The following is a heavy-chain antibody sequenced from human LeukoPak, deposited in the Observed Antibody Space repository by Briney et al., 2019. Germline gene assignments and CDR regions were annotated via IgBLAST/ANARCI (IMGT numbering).Heavy chain of an antibody. D-gene: IGHD6-13*01. CDR1: GFTFDDYA. Sequence: GGSLRLSCAASGFTFDDYAMHWVRQAPGKGLEWVSGISWNSGSIGYADSVKGRFTISRDNAKNSLYLQMNSLRAEDTALYYCAKDIAAAGRYYYGMDVWGQGTTVTVPS. CDR2: ISWNSGSI. CDR3: AKDIAAAGRYYYGMDV. J-gene: IGHJ6*02. V-gene: IGHV3-9*01.